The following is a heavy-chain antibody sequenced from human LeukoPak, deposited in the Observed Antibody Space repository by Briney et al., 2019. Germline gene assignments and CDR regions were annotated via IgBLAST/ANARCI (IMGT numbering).Heavy chain of an antibody. CDR1: GGSISSYY. CDR2: IYTSGST. V-gene: IGHV4-4*07. CDR3: ARALTYYYDSSGYAPYYFGY. Sequence: SETLSLTCTVSGGSISSYYWSWIRQPAGKGLEWIGRIYTSGSTNYNPSLKSRVTMSVDTSKNQFSLKLSSVTAADTAVYYCARALTYYYDSSGYAPYYFGYWGQGTLVTVSS. D-gene: IGHD3-22*01. J-gene: IGHJ4*02.